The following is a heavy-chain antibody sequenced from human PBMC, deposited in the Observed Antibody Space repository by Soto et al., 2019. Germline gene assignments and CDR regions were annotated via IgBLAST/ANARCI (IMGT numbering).Heavy chain of an antibody. J-gene: IGHJ6*02. CDR1: GYTFTSYA. D-gene: IGHD2-15*01. CDR2: INAGNGNT. V-gene: IGHV1-3*01. Sequence: QVQFVQSGAEVKKPGASVKVSCKASGYTFTSYAMHWVRQAPGQRLEWMGWINAGNGNTKYSQKFQGRVTITRDTSASTAYMELSSLRSEDTAVYYCASGMGYCSGGSCYPRYYYYGMDVWGQGTTVTVSS. CDR3: ASGMGYCSGGSCYPRYYYYGMDV.